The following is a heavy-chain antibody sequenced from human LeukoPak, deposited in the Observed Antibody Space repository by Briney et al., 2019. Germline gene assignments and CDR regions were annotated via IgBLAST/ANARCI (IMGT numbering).Heavy chain of an antibody. Sequence: SETLSLTCAVYGGSFSGYYWSWIRQPPGKGLEWIGEINHSGSTNYNPSLKSRVTISVDTSKNQFSLKLSSVTAADTAVYYCARSEKGYDFWSGYLNWFDPWGQGTLVTVSS. CDR1: GGSFSGYY. J-gene: IGHJ5*02. V-gene: IGHV4-34*01. CDR2: INHSGST. CDR3: ARSEKGYDFWSGYLNWFDP. D-gene: IGHD3-3*01.